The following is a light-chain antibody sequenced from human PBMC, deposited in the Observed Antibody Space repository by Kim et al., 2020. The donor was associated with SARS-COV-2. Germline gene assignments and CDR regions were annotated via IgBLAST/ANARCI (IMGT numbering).Light chain of an antibody. Sequence: SPGERATLSCRASQSLDSNFLAWYQQKPGQTPRLLIYSASSRATGVPDRFSGSGSGTDFILTISRLEPEDFAVYFCQQYDSSPGTFGQGTKVDIK. V-gene: IGKV3-20*01. J-gene: IGKJ1*01. CDR3: QQYDSSPGT. CDR1: QSLDSNF. CDR2: SAS.